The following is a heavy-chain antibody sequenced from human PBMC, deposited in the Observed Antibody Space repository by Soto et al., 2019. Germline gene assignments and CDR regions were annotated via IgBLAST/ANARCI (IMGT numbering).Heavy chain of an antibody. V-gene: IGHV3-66*01. Sequence: EVQLLESGGGLVQPGGSLRLSCAASGFTVSSSYMSWVRQAPGKGLEWVSTIYAGGNTYYADSVKGRFTISRDNSKNTLYLQMNSLSAEDTAVYYCACKVGSSGWYPVGYWGQGTLVTVSS. CDR1: GFTVSSSY. D-gene: IGHD6-19*01. CDR2: IYAGGNT. CDR3: ACKVGSSGWYPVGY. J-gene: IGHJ4*02.